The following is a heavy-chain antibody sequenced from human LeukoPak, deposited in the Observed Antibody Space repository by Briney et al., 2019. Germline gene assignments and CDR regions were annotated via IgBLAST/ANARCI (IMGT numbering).Heavy chain of an antibody. D-gene: IGHD3-10*01. CDR2: IYYSGST. CDR3: ARDDAVRGVPDY. J-gene: IGHJ4*02. CDR1: GGSISSGGYY. Sequence: SQTLSLTCTVSGGSISSGGYYWSWIRQHPGKGLEWIGYIYYSGSTYYNPSLKSRVTISVDTSKNQFSLKLSSVTAADTAVYYCARDDAVRGVPDYWGQGTLVTVSS. V-gene: IGHV4-31*03.